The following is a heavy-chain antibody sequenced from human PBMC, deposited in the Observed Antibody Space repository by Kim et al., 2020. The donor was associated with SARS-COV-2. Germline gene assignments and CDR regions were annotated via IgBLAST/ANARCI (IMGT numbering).Heavy chain of an antibody. D-gene: IGHD6-13*01. J-gene: IGHJ4*02. CDR3: ARAVRIAAAANY. Sequence: NYAQKLQGRVTMTTDTSTSTAYMELRSLRSDDTAVYYCARAVRIAAAANYWGQGTLVTVSS. V-gene: IGHV1-18*01.